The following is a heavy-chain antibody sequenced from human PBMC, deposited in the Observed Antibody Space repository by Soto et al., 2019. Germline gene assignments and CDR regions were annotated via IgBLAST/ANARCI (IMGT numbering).Heavy chain of an antibody. CDR1: GYTFISYT. J-gene: IGHJ4*02. CDR3: ARDRGGYNEIDY. Sequence: QVQLVQSGAEEKKPGASVKVSCKASGYTFISYTMHWVRQAPGQRLEWMGRINVANGNTKYAQKVQDRVTITRDTSASTAYMELNSLRSEDTAVYYCARDRGGYNEIDYWGQGTLVTVSS. V-gene: IGHV1-3*05. D-gene: IGHD5-12*01. CDR2: INVANGNT.